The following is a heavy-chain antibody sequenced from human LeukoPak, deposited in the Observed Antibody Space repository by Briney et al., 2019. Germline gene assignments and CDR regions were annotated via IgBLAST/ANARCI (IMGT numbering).Heavy chain of an antibody. CDR1: GYSISSGFY. CDR3: AIFTVGGIIAPDY. CDR2: IYLSGTA. V-gene: IGHV4-38-2*02. Sequence: SETLSLTCTVSGYSISSGFYWGWFRQPPGKGLEGIGRIYLSGTAYYNPSLKSRVTISVDTSKNQFSLKLSSVTAADTAVYYCAIFTVGGIIAPDYWGKGTLVTVSS. J-gene: IGHJ4*02. D-gene: IGHD3-16*02.